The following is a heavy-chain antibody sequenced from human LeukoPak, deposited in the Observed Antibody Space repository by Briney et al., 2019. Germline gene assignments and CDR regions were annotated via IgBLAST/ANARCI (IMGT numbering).Heavy chain of an antibody. CDR3: ARGRYSCGYYYYGMDV. J-gene: IGHJ6*04. Sequence: SVKVSCKASGGTFSSYAISWVRQAPGQGLEWMGGIIPIFGTANYAQKFQGRVTITADESTSTAYMELSSLRSEDTAVYYCARGRYSCGYYYYGMDVWGKGTTVTVSS. CDR2: IIPIFGTA. V-gene: IGHV1-69*01. CDR1: GGTFSSYA. D-gene: IGHD5-18*01.